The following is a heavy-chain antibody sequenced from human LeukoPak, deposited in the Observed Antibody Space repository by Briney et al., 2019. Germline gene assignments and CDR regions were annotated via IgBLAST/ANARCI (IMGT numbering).Heavy chain of an antibody. Sequence: GGSLRLSCAASGFTFSRYSMNWVRQVPGKGLEWVSYISSRTSTVYYADSVKGRFTISRDNSKNTLYPQMNSLRAEDTAVYYCAKGSRAAGHDAFDIWGQGTMVTVSS. D-gene: IGHD6-13*01. J-gene: IGHJ3*02. V-gene: IGHV3-48*01. CDR1: GFTFSRYS. CDR3: AKGSRAAGHDAFDI. CDR2: ISSRTSTV.